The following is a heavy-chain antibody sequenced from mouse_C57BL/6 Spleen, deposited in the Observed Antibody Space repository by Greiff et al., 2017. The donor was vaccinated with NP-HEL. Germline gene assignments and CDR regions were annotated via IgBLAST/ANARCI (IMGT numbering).Heavy chain of an antibody. CDR1: GYTFTSYW. Sequence: QVQLQQPGAELVKPGASVKLSCKASGYTFTSYWMHWVKQRPGQGLEWIGMIHPNSGSTNYNEKFKSKATLTVDKSSSTAYMQLSSPTSEDSAVYYCAREYYDYGAYWGQGTLVTVSA. CDR2: IHPNSGST. D-gene: IGHD2-4*01. V-gene: IGHV1-64*01. CDR3: AREYYDYGAY. J-gene: IGHJ3*01.